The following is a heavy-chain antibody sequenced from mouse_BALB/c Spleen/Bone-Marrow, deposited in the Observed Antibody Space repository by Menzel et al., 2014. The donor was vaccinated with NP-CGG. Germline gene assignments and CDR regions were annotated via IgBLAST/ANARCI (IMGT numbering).Heavy chain of an antibody. CDR2: IDPANGNT. CDR3: ANYYYGSSLFAY. CDR1: GFNIKDTY. J-gene: IGHJ3*01. Sequence: EVKLMESGAELVKPGASVKLSCTASGFNIKDTYMHWVKHRPEQGLEWIGRIDPANGNTKYDPKFQGKATITADTSSNTAYLQLSSLTSEDTAVYYCANYYYGSSLFAYWGQGTLVTVSA. V-gene: IGHV14-3*02. D-gene: IGHD1-1*01.